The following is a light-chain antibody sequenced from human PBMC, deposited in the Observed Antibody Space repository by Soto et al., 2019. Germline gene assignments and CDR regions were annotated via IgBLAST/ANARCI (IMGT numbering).Light chain of an antibody. Sequence: DIQMTQSPSSLSASVGDTVTITCRASQGISSSLAWYQQKAGKVPDLLIYAASTLQSGVPSHFSGSGSGTDFPLTISSLQAEDVATYYCQEYHSPPFTFGPGTRVEIK. V-gene: IGKV1-27*01. CDR3: QEYHSPPFT. CDR1: QGISSS. CDR2: AAS. J-gene: IGKJ3*01.